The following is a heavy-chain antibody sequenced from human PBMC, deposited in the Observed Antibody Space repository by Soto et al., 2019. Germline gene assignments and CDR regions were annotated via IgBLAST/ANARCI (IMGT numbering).Heavy chain of an antibody. V-gene: IGHV1-69*13. CDR3: ARDIVVVPAAMEEYNWFGP. D-gene: IGHD2-2*01. CDR1: GRTFTSSA. J-gene: IGHJ5*02. Sequence: VRVSARASGRTFTSSAITWVRQAPGQGLEWMGGIIPIFGTANYAQKFQGRVTITADESTSTAYMELSSLRSEDTAVYYCARDIVVVPAAMEEYNWFGPWGQGTLVTVS. CDR2: IIPIFGTA.